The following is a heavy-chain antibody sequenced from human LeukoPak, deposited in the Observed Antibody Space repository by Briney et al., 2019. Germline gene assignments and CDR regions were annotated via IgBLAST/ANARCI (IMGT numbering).Heavy chain of an antibody. CDR1: GFTFSTYW. D-gene: IGHD3-16*01. Sequence: GGSLRLSCAASGFTFSTYWMTWVRQAPGKGLEWVANMKGDGSEKHYVDSVKGRFTICRDNAKNSLYLQMNSLRAEDTALYYCARPAYTAAYDLWGQGTMVAVSS. J-gene: IGHJ3*01. V-gene: IGHV3-7*01. CDR3: ARPAYTAAYDL. CDR2: MKGDGSEK.